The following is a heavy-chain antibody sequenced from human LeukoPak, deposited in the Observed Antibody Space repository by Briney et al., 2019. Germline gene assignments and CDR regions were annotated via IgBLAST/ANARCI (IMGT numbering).Heavy chain of an antibody. V-gene: IGHV3-21*01. J-gene: IGHJ3*02. CDR1: XXTFXSYS. Sequence: PGGSLRLSCXAXXXTFXSYSMNWVRQAPGKGLEWVSSISSSSSYIYYADSVKGRFTISRDNAKNSLYLQMTSLRAEDTAVYYCARWGDVRATFDIRGQGTMVTVSS. CDR2: ISSSSSYI. D-gene: IGHD3-10*01. CDR3: ARWGDVRATFDI.